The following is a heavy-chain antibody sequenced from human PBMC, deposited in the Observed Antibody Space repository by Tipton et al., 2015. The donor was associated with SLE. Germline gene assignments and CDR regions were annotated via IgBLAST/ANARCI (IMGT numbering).Heavy chain of an antibody. CDR3: ARGSVVADDY. D-gene: IGHD2-15*01. V-gene: IGHV4-4*08. Sequence: GLVKPSETLSLTCTVSGDSMSRYYWSWIRQFPGKGLEWIGYIYSSGSTNYNPSLKSRVSISVDTSKNQLSLKLTSVTAADTAVYYCARGSVVADDYWGQGTLVTVSS. J-gene: IGHJ4*02. CDR1: GDSMSRYY. CDR2: IYSSGST.